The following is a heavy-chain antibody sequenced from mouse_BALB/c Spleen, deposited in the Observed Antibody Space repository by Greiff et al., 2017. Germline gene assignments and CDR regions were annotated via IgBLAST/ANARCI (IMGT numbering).Heavy chain of an antibody. CDR1: GFSLTSYG. V-gene: IGHV2-9*02. Sequence: QVQLKESGPGLVAPSQSLSITCTVSGFSLTSYGVHWVRQPPGKGLEWLGVIWAGGSTNYNSALMSRLSISKDNSKSQVFLKMNSLQTDDTAMYYCARERGKLTTGVEAWFAYWGQGTLVTVSA. J-gene: IGHJ3*01. CDR3: ARERGKLTTGVEAWFAY. CDR2: IWAGGST. D-gene: IGHD1-1*01.